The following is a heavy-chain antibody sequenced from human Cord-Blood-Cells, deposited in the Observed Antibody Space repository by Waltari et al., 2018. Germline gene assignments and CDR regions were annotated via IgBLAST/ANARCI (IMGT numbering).Heavy chain of an antibody. J-gene: IGHJ6*02. CDR3: ARNVHLDPVVPAADGMDV. D-gene: IGHD2-2*01. CDR2: RRVVIPICGTA. Sequence: QVQLVQSGAEVKKPGSSVKVSCKASGGTFSSYAISWVRQAPGQGLEWMGGRRVVIPICGTANYAQKCEGRVTITADESTSTAYMELISLRSEDTAVYYCARNVHLDPVVPAADGMDVWGQGTTVTVSS. CDR1: GGTFSSYA. V-gene: IGHV1-69*01.